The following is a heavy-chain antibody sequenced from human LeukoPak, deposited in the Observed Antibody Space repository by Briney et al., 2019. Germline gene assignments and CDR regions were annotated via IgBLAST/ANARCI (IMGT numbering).Heavy chain of an antibody. CDR2: IRYDGSNK. CDR1: GFTFSSYG. V-gene: IGHV3-30*02. J-gene: IGHJ4*02. Sequence: PGGSLRLSCAASGFTFSSYGMHWVRQAPGKGLEWVAFIRYDGSNKYYADSVKGRFTISRDNAKNSLYLQMNSLRAEDTAVYYCARDPPSYSSSSLTGDGYWGQGTLVTVSS. CDR3: ARDPPSYSSSSLTGDGY. D-gene: IGHD6-6*01.